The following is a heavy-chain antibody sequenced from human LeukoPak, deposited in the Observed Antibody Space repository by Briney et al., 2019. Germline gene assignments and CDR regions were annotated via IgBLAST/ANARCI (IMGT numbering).Heavy chain of an antibody. J-gene: IGHJ4*02. V-gene: IGHV3-49*03. Sequence: PGGSLRLSCTASGFTFGDYAMSWFRQAPGKGLEWVGFIRSKAYGGTTEYAASVKGRFTISRDDSKSIAYLQMNSLKTEDTAVYYCTRDLSVPAAMDFDYWGQGTLVTVSS. D-gene: IGHD2-2*01. CDR1: GFTFGDYA. CDR3: TRDLSVPAAMDFDY. CDR2: IRSKAYGGTT.